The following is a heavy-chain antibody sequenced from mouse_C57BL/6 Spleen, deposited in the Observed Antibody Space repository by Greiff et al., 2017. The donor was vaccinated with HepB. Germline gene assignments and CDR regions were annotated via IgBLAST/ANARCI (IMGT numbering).Heavy chain of an antibody. J-gene: IGHJ2*01. CDR1: GFTFSSYG. V-gene: IGHV5-6*01. CDR2: ISSGGSYT. Sequence: DVQLVESGGDLVKPGGSLKLSCAASGFTFSSYGMSWVRQTPDKRLEWVATISSGGSYTYYPDSVKGRFTISRDNAKNTLYLQMSSLKSEDTAMYYWARLCTVVAAFDYWGQGTTLTVSS. CDR3: ARLCTVVAAFDY. D-gene: IGHD1-1*01.